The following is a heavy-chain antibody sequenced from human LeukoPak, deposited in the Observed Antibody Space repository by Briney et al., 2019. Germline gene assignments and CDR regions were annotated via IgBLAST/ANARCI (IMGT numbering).Heavy chain of an antibody. Sequence: PGGSLRLSCAASGFTFSTNYLSWVRQAPGKGLEWISVIYSGGNTYYADSVKGRFTISRDNSKNTLYLQMNNLRAEDTAVYYCASQVVVVAAYNDAFDIWGQGTMVTVSS. CDR2: IYSGGNT. J-gene: IGHJ3*02. V-gene: IGHV3-53*01. CDR3: ASQVVVVAAYNDAFDI. CDR1: GFTFSTNY. D-gene: IGHD2-15*01.